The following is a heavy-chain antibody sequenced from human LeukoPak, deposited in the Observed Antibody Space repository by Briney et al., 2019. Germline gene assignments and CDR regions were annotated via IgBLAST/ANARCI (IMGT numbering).Heavy chain of an antibody. Sequence: SETLFLTCTVSGGSISGYYWSWIRQPPGKGLEWIGYIYYRGSTNYNPSLKSRVTISVDTSKNQFSLKLSSVTAADTAVYYCARIKSAPAVARGGYYYYYGMDVWGQGTTVTVSS. J-gene: IGHJ6*02. CDR1: GGSISGYY. V-gene: IGHV4-59*08. CDR3: ARIKSAPAVARGGYYYYYGMDV. D-gene: IGHD6-19*01. CDR2: IYYRGST.